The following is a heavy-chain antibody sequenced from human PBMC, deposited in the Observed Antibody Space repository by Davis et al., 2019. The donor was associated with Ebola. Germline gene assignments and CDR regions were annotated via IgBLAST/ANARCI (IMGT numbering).Heavy chain of an antibody. CDR3: SRHSPFRFLDY. V-gene: IGHV3-73*01. CDR2: IRSKANSSAT. J-gene: IGHJ4*02. D-gene: IGHD3-3*01. Sequence: GESLKISCAASGITFSGSVLHWVRQASGKGPEWVGRIRSKANSSATEFAASVKGRFTISRDDSKNTAYLQMNSLKTEDTAVYYCSRHSPFRFLDYWGQGTLVTVSS. CDR1: GITFSGSV.